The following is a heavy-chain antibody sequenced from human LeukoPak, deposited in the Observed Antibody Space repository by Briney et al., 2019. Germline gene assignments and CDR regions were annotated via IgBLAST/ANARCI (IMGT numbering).Heavy chain of an antibody. CDR2: ISSSSSYT. CDR1: GFTFSDYY. Sequence: SGGSLRLSCAASGFTFSDYYMSWIRQAPGEGLEWVSYISSSSSYTNYADSVKGRFTISRDNAKNSLYLQMNSLRAEDTAVYYCASTSSGWYYFDYWGQGTLVTVSS. CDR3: ASTSSGWYYFDY. V-gene: IGHV3-11*03. J-gene: IGHJ4*02. D-gene: IGHD6-19*01.